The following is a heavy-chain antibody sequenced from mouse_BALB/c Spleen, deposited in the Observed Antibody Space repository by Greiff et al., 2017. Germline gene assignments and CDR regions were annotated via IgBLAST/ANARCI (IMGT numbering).Heavy chain of an antibody. CDR2: ISSGSSTI. Sequence: EVNVVESGGGLVQPGGSRKLSCAASGFTFSSFGMHWVRQAPEKGLEWVAYISSGSSTIYYADTVKGRFTISRDNPKNTLFLQMTSLRSEDTAMYYCVRRDYGFYYAMDYWGQGTSVTVSS. V-gene: IGHV5-17*02. J-gene: IGHJ4*01. CDR3: VRRDYGFYYAMDY. D-gene: IGHD1-1*01. CDR1: GFTFSSFG.